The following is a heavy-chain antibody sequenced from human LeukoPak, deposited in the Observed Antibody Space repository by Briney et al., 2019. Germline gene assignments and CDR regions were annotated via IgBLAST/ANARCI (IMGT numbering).Heavy chain of an antibody. J-gene: IGHJ5*02. CDR3: AKVMWGAAAGKGNWFDP. Sequence: GGSLRLSCAASGFTFSSYGMHWVRQAPGKGLEWVAVISYDGSNKYYADSVKGRFTISRDNSRNTLYLQMNSLRAEDTAVYYCAKVMWGAAAGKGNWFDPWGQGTLVTVSS. CDR1: GFTFSSYG. V-gene: IGHV3-30*18. D-gene: IGHD6-13*01. CDR2: ISYDGSNK.